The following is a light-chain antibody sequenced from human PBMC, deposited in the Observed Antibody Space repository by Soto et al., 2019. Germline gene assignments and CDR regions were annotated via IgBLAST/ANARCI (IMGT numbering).Light chain of an antibody. V-gene: IGKV1-39*01. J-gene: IGKJ5*01. CDR2: TAS. Sequence: IQMTQSPSSLSASVGDRVTITCRASQGIRNDLAWYQRKPGKAPKLLIYTASSLQNGVPPRFSGSGSGTDFTLTISSLQPEDFATYYCQQSYRTPITFGQGTRLEIK. CDR3: QQSYRTPIT. CDR1: QGIRND.